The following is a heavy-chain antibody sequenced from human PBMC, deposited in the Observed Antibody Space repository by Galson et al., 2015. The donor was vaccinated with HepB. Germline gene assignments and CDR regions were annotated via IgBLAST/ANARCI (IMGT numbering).Heavy chain of an antibody. CDR1: GFTFSSYW. CDR3: ARHDYDSSGYYYYYYYYMDV. D-gene: IGHD3-22*01. J-gene: IGHJ6*03. CDR2: IKQDGSEK. V-gene: IGHV3-7*03. Sequence: SLRLSCAASGFTFSSYWMSWVRQAPGKGLEWVANIKQDGSEKYYVDSVKGRFTISRDNAKNSLYLQMNSLRAEDTAVYYCARHDYDSSGYYYYYYYYMDVWGKGTTVTVSS.